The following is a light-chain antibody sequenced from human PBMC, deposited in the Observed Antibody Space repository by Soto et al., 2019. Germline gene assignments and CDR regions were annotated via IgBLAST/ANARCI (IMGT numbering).Light chain of an antibody. CDR2: DVS. CDR1: SSDVGGYNY. V-gene: IGLV2-14*01. Sequence: QSALTQPASVSGSPGQSITISCTGTSSDVGGYNYVSWYQQHPGKAPKLMIYDVSNRPSGVSNRFSGSKSGNTASLTISGLQAGDEADYYCSSYTSSSTEFGGGTQLTVL. CDR3: SSYTSSSTE. J-gene: IGLJ7*01.